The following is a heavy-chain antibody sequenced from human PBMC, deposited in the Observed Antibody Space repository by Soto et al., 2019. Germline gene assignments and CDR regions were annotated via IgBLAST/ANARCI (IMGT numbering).Heavy chain of an antibody. Sequence: HPGGSLRLSCAASGFTFSSYGMHWVRQAPGKGLEWVAVIWYDGSNKYYADSVKGRFTISRDNSKNTLYLQMNSLRAEDTAVYYCARDICSSTSCFDAFDIWGQGTMVTVSS. CDR1: GFTFSSYG. V-gene: IGHV3-33*01. CDR2: IWYDGSNK. J-gene: IGHJ3*02. D-gene: IGHD2-2*01. CDR3: ARDICSSTSCFDAFDI.